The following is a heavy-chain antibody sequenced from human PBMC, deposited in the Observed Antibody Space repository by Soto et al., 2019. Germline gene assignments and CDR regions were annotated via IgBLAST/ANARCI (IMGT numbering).Heavy chain of an antibody. Sequence: EVQLVESGGGLIQPGGSLRLSCAVSGFTVSNNYMSWVRQAPGKGLEGVSVIYSGGYTAYGDSVKGRFTISRDNSKNTLNLKINSLGADPRAFFYWAAARGGGGYWGQGTLVTVSS. J-gene: IGHJ4*02. CDR2: IYSGGYT. V-gene: IGHV3-53*01. CDR1: GFTVSNNY. CDR3: AAARGGGGY. D-gene: IGHD3-10*01.